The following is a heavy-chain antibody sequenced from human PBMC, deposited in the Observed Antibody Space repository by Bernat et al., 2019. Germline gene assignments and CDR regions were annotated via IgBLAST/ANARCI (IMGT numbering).Heavy chain of an antibody. CDR1: GYTFTSYD. V-gene: IGHV1-8*01. J-gene: IGHJ5*02. D-gene: IGHD6-13*01. CDR3: ARGPFAFVIAAAGTDWFDP. CDR2: MNPNSGNT. Sequence: QVQLVQSGAEVKKPGASVKVSCKASGYTFTSYDINWVRQATGQGVEWMGWMNPNSGNTGYAQKFQGRVTMTRNTSISTAYMELSSLRSEDTAVYYCARGPFAFVIAAAGTDWFDPWGQGTLVTVSS.